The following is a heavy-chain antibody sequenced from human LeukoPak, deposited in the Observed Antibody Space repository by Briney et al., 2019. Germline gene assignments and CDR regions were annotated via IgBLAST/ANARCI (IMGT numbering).Heavy chain of an antibody. CDR3: TTYLTT. V-gene: IGHV3-15*01. CDR1: GFPFSEAW. D-gene: IGHD4/OR15-4a*01. CDR2: ITSTTDGGTT. Sequence: GGSLRLSCAVSGFPFSEAWMGWVRQAPGKGLEWVGRITSTTDGGTTDHAAPVRGRFTISRDGSKTTLYLQMNSLKTEDTAVYYCTTYLTTRGQGTLVTVSS. J-gene: IGHJ4*02.